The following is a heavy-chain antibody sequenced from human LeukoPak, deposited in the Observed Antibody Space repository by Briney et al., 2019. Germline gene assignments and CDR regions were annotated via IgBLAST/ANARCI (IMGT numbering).Heavy chain of an antibody. D-gene: IGHD3-22*01. CDR2: IRFDGSNK. J-gene: IGHJ4*02. V-gene: IGHV3-30*02. CDR3: AKGEEDYYDSSGLNY. CDR1: GFTFSSFG. Sequence: GGSLRLSCGASGFTFSSFGMHWVRQAPGKGLEWVAFIRFDGSNKYYADSVKGRFTISRDNSKNTLYLQMNSLRAEDTAVYYCAKGEEDYYDSSGLNYWGQGTLVTVSS.